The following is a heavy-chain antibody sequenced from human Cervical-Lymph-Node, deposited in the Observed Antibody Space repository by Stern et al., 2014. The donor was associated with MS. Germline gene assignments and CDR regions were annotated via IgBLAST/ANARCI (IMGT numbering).Heavy chain of an antibody. V-gene: IGHV1-18*04. Sequence: VQLVESGAEVKKPGASVRVSCKASGYTFTTYGINWVRQAPGQGLEWMGWISGNKGNTGYAQKFQGRVTMTTDISTTTAYMDLRSLRSDDTAVYYCARGPQWLDSYNWFDPWGQGTLVTVSS. D-gene: IGHD6-19*01. CDR2: ISGNKGNT. J-gene: IGHJ5*02. CDR3: ARGPQWLDSYNWFDP. CDR1: GYTFTTYG.